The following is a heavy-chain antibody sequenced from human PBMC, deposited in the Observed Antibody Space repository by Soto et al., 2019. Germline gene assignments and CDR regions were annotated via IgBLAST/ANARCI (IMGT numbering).Heavy chain of an antibody. J-gene: IGHJ6*02. CDR3: ARVLFYGSGSYYPDYYYGMDV. CDR2: IYTSGST. V-gene: IGHV4-4*07. D-gene: IGHD3-10*01. Sequence: PSETLSLTCTVSGGSFSSYYWSWIRQPAGKGLEWIGRIYTSGSTNYNPPLKSRVTMSVDTSKNQFSLKLSSVTAADTAVYYCARVLFYGSGSYYPDYYYGMDVWGQGTTVTVSS. CDR1: GGSFSSYY.